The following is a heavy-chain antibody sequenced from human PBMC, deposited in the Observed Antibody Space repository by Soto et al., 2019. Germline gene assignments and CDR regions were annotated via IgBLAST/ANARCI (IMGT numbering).Heavy chain of an antibody. Sequence: SETLSLTCAVCGGSFSGYYWSWIRQPPGKGLEWIGEINHSGSTNYNPSLKSRVTISVDTSKNQFSLKLSSVTAADTAVYYCARVRDCSSPRCYWVDYWGQGTLVTVS. CDR3: ARVRDCSSPRCYWVDY. D-gene: IGHD2-2*01. CDR1: GGSFSGYY. CDR2: INHSGST. V-gene: IGHV4-34*01. J-gene: IGHJ4*02.